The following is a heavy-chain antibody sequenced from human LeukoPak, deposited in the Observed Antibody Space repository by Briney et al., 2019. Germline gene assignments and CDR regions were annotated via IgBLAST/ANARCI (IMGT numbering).Heavy chain of an antibody. Sequence: GGSLRLSCAASGFTFSSYSMNWVRQAPGKGLERVSSISSSSSYIYYADSVKGRFTISRDNAKNSLYLQMNSLRAEDTAVYYCARGTIGYCSSTSCVEYFDYWGQGTLVTVSS. CDR1: GFTFSSYS. V-gene: IGHV3-21*01. CDR2: ISSSSSYI. CDR3: ARGTIGYCSSTSCVEYFDY. D-gene: IGHD2-2*03. J-gene: IGHJ4*02.